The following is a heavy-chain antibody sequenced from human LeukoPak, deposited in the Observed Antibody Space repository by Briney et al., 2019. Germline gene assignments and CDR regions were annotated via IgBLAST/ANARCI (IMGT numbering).Heavy chain of an antibody. V-gene: IGHV4-59*01. CDR2: VYDTGST. Sequence: SETLSLTCTVCGGSISSYYWSWIRQPPGKGLEYIGYVYDTGSTNYSPSLKSRVTISVDTSKNQFSLKLSSVTAADTAKYFCARVKPGSPPDYWGQGTLVTVSS. D-gene: IGHD3-10*01. CDR1: GGSISSYY. J-gene: IGHJ4*02. CDR3: ARVKPGSPPDY.